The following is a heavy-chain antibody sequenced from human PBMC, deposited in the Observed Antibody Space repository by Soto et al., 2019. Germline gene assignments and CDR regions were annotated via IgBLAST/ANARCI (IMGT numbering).Heavy chain of an antibody. CDR3: ASGAGIAVDDYYGMDV. Sequence: GGSLRLSCAASGFTFSSYGMHWVRQAPGKGLEWVAVISYDGSNKYYADSVKGWVTMTRDTSISTAYMELSRLRSDDTAVYYCASGAGIAVDDYYGMDVWGQGTTVTVSS. CDR2: ISYDGSNK. J-gene: IGHJ6*02. V-gene: IGHV3-30*03. CDR1: GFTFSSYG. D-gene: IGHD6-19*01.